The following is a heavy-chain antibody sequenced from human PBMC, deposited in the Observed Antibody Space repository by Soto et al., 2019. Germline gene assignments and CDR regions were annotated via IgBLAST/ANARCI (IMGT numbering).Heavy chain of an antibody. Sequence: QVQLVQSGAEVKKPGSSVKVSCKASGGTFSSYAISWVRQAPGQGLEWMGGIIPIFGTANYAQKFQGRVTITADESTSTAYMELSSLRSEDTAVYYCASEGGVYCTNGVCYRGDVWGQGTKVTVSS. D-gene: IGHD2-8*01. V-gene: IGHV1-69*01. CDR1: GGTFSSYA. CDR3: ASEGGVYCTNGVCYRGDV. J-gene: IGHJ6*02. CDR2: IIPIFGTA.